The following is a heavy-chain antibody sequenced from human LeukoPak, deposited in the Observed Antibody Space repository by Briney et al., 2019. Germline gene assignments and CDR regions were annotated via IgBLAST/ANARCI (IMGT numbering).Heavy chain of an antibody. CDR3: ARVSGLVDTAMGDAFDI. D-gene: IGHD5-18*01. CDR2: MNPNIGNT. V-gene: IGHV1-8*01. CDR1: GYTFTSYD. Sequence: ASVKVSCTASGYTFTSYDINWVRQGPGQGLEWMGWMNPNIGNTGYAQKFQGRVTMTRNTSISTAYMELSSLRSEDTAVYYCARVSGLVDTAMGDAFDIWGQGTMVTVSS. J-gene: IGHJ3*02.